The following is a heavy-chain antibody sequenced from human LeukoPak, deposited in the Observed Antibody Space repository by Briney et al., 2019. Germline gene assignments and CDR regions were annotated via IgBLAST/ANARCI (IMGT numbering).Heavy chain of an antibody. V-gene: IGHV4-31*03. J-gene: IGHJ4*02. Sequence: SQALSLTCTVSGDSMTRGGYYWSWVRQHPGKGLEWVGFIYHSGTTFYNPSLESRATISVDTSQNQFSLKLTSVTAADTAVYYCARAVDYRNYFDYWGQGTLVTVSS. CDR3: ARAVDYRNYFDY. D-gene: IGHD4-11*01. CDR2: IYHSGTT. CDR1: GDSMTRGGYY.